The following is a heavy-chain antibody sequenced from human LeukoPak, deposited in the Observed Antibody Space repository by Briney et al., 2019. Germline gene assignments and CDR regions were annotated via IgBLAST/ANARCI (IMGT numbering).Heavy chain of an antibody. CDR1: GFTFDDYA. CDR3: AKDYSSGYYYYYGMDV. Sequence: GRSLGLSCAASGFTFDDYAMHWVRQAPGKGLEWVSGISWNSGSIGYADSVKGRFTISRDNAKNSLYLQMNSLRAEDTALYYCAKDYSSGYYYYYGMDVWGQGTTVTVSS. CDR2: ISWNSGSI. J-gene: IGHJ6*02. D-gene: IGHD2-15*01. V-gene: IGHV3-9*01.